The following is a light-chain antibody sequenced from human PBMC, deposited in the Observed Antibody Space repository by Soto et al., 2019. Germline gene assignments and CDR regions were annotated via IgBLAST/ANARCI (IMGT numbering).Light chain of an antibody. V-gene: IGLV3-1*01. CDR2: QDS. Sequence: SYELTQSPSVSVSPGQTASITCSGDKLGDKYASWYQQKPGQSPVLVIYQDSKRPSGIPERFSGSNSGNTATLTISGTQAMDEADYYCQAWDSRIMVFGGGTKVTVL. CDR1: KLGDKY. J-gene: IGLJ2*01. CDR3: QAWDSRIMV.